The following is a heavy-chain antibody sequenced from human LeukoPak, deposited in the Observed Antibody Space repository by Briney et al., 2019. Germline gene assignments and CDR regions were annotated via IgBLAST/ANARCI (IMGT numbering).Heavy chain of an antibody. CDR2: INPNRGGT. D-gene: IGHD5-12*01. J-gene: IGHJ4*02. Sequence: ASVKVSCKASGYTFTGYYMHWVRQAPGQGLEWMGWINPNRGGTNYAQKFQGRVTMTRGTSISTAYMELSRLRSDDTAVYYCARSSGYDFNFDYWGQGTLVTVSS. V-gene: IGHV1-2*02. CDR3: ARSSGYDFNFDY. CDR1: GYTFTGYY.